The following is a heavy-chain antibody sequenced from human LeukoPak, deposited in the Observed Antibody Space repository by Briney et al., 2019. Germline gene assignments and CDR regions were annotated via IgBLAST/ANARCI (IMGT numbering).Heavy chain of an antibody. CDR2: MYPDDSGT. D-gene: IGHD1-26*01. Sequence: GESLKISCQGSGYRFTNYWIGWVRQMPGKGLECMGIMYPDDSGTTYSPSFQGQVTISADKSISTAYLQWSSLKASDTAMYYCVRLGSGSYPDYWGQGTLVTVSS. CDR1: GYRFTNYW. J-gene: IGHJ4*02. CDR3: VRLGSGSYPDY. V-gene: IGHV5-51*01.